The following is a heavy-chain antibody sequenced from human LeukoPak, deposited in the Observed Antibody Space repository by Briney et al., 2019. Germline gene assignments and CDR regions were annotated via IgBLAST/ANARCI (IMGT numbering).Heavy chain of an antibody. CDR1: GGSFSGYY. D-gene: IGHD6-6*01. CDR2: INHSGST. CDR3: ARSSSSIAARPNFDY. J-gene: IGHJ4*02. V-gene: IGHV4-34*01. Sequence: SETLSLTCAVYGGSFSGYYWSWIRQPPGKGLEWIGEINHSGSTNYNPSLKSRVTISVDTSKNQFSLKLSSVTAADTAVYYCARSSSSIAARPNFDYWGQGTLVTVSS.